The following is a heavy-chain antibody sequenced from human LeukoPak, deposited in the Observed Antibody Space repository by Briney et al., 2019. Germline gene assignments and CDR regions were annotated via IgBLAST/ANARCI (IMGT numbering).Heavy chain of an antibody. J-gene: IGHJ4*02. CDR3: ARGGYSGSYYAQFDY. D-gene: IGHD1-26*01. CDR1: GGTFSSYA. Sequence: SVKVSCKASGGTFSSYAISWVRQAPGQGLEWMGGIIPIFGTANYAQKFQGRVTITADESTSTAYMELNSLRSEDTAVYYCARGGYSGSYYAQFDYWGQGTLVTVSS. V-gene: IGHV1-69*13. CDR2: IIPIFGTA.